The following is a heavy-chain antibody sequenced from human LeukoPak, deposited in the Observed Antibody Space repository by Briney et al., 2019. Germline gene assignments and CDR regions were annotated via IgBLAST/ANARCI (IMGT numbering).Heavy chain of an antibody. CDR2: INHSGGT. CDR1: GGSFSGYY. Sequence: PSETLSLTCAVYGGSFSGYYWSWIRQPPGKGLEWIGEINHSGGTNYNPSLKSRVTISVDTSKNQFSLKLSSVTAADTAVYYCARGLDYYGAGDYWGQGTLVTVSS. CDR3: ARGLDYYGAGDY. J-gene: IGHJ4*02. D-gene: IGHD3-10*01. V-gene: IGHV4-34*01.